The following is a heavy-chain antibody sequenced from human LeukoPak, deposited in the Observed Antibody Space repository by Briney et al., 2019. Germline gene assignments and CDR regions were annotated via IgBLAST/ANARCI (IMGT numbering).Heavy chain of an antibody. J-gene: IGHJ4*02. CDR3: AKSRSSGNSCSNY. CDR2: ISGSGGST. CDR1: GFTFSSYA. D-gene: IGHD2-15*01. Sequence: GGSLRLSCAASGFTFSSYAMSWVRQAPGKGLEWVSAISGSGGSTYYADSVKGRFTISRDNSKNTLYLQMDSLRAEDTAVYYCAKSRSSGNSCSNYWGQGTLVTVSS. V-gene: IGHV3-23*01.